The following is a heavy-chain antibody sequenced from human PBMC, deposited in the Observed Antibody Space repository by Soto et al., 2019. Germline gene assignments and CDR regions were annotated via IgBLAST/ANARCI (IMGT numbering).Heavy chain of an antibody. CDR1: GGSFSGYY. D-gene: IGHD3-9*01. V-gene: IGHV4-34*01. CDR3: ARGSPPYYDILTGPPGRWFDP. CDR2: INHSGST. Sequence: SETLSLTCAVYGGSFSGYYWSWIRQPPGKGLEWIGEINHSGSTNYNPSLKSRVTISVDTSKNQFSLKLSSVTAADTAVYYCARGSPPYYDILTGPPGRWFDPWGQGTLVTVSS. J-gene: IGHJ5*02.